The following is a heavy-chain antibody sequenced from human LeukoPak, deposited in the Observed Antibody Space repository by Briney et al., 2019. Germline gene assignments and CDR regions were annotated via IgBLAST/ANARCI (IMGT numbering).Heavy chain of an antibody. J-gene: IGHJ4*02. CDR2: MNPNRGNT. D-gene: IGHD6-13*01. V-gene: IGHV1-8*01. CDR1: GYTFTSHD. Sequence: GASVKVSCKASGYTFTSHDINWVRQATGQGLEWMGWMNPNRGNTGYAQKFQGRVAMTRNTSISTAYMELSSLRSEDTAVYYCATNVAAAGFLDYWGQGTLVTVSS. CDR3: ATNVAAAGFLDY.